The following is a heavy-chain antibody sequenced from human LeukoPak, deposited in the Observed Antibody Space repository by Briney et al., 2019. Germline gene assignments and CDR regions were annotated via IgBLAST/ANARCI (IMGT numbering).Heavy chain of an antibody. J-gene: IGHJ3*02. Sequence: GGSLGLSCAASGFTFSGSALHWVRQASGKGLEWVGRIGSKTNNYATVYTASVKGRFTISRDDSKNTAYLQMNSLKTEDTAVYYCTRRGDYVGDAFDIWGQGTMVTVSS. V-gene: IGHV3-73*01. D-gene: IGHD4-17*01. CDR3: TRRGDYVGDAFDI. CDR1: GFTFSGSA. CDR2: IGSKTNNYAT.